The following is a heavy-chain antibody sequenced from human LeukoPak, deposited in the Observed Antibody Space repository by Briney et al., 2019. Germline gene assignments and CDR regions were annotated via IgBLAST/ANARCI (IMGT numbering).Heavy chain of an antibody. V-gene: IGHV3-23*01. CDR2: ISGSGGST. Sequence: GGSLRLSCAASGFTFSSYAMSWVRQAPGKGLEWVSAISGSGGSTYYADSVKGRFTISRDNSKNTLYLQMNSLRAEDTAVYYCAKGGYFDWLSPQGYFDYWGQGTLVTVSS. CDR1: GFTFSSYA. J-gene: IGHJ4*02. CDR3: AKGGYFDWLSPQGYFDY. D-gene: IGHD3-9*01.